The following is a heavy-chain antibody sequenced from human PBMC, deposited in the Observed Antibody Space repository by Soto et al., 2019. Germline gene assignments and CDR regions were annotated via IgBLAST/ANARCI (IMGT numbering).Heavy chain of an antibody. D-gene: IGHD4-17*01. J-gene: IGHJ4*02. V-gene: IGHV5-51*01. CDR1: GYSFTSYW. CDR3: ARPTPFGSAYGFSDY. Sequence: GESLKISFKGSGYSFTSYWIGCLRHMPGKFLEWMLIIYPGDSYTRYSPSFQGQVTISAYNSISTAYLECSSLKASDTSIYYCARPTPFGSAYGFSDYWGQGTPVTVSS. CDR2: IYPGDSYT.